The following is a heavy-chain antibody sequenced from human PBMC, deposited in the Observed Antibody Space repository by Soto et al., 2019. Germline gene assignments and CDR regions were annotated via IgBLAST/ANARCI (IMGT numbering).Heavy chain of an antibody. CDR2: TSYDGSNK. V-gene: IGHV3-30-3*01. J-gene: IGHJ4*02. CDR1: GFTFSSFA. CDR3: AGVYYGGNSVNNY. D-gene: IGHD2-8*01. Sequence: AGGSLRLSCAVSGFTFSSFAMSWVRQAPGKGLEWVAATSYDGSNKYYADSVKGRFIISRDNSKNTLDLLLNTLRAEDTAVYYCAGVYYGGNSVNNYWGQGTPVTVSS.